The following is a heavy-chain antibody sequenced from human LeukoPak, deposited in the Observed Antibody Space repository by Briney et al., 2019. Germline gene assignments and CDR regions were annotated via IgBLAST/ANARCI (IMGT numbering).Heavy chain of an antibody. CDR3: RPVLPAAFLPSGNYMDV. J-gene: IGHJ6*03. CDR2: IYSGGMT. D-gene: IGHD2-2*01. CDR1: GLNVTYNY. Sequence: PGGSLRLSCAASGLNVTYNYMSWVRQAPGKGLEWLSVIYSGGMTYYAGSVKGRFIISRDNSKNTLYLQMNRLRAEDTAVYYARPVLPAAFLPSGNYMDVWGKGTTVTVSS. V-gene: IGHV3-53*01.